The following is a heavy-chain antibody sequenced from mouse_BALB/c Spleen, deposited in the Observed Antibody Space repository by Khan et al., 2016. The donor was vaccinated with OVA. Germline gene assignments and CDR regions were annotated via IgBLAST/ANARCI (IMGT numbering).Heavy chain of an antibody. Sequence: QVQLKQSGAQLARPGASVRLSCKASGYTFTDYYINWMRQRTGEGLEWIGEIYPGSDNTYYNEKFKDRATLTADKSSSTAYMHLSSLTSEDSAVYFWAREWAAWFPYWGQGTLVTVSA. CDR2: IYPGSDNT. CDR1: GYTFTDYY. CDR3: AREWAAWFPY. J-gene: IGHJ3*01. V-gene: IGHV1-77*01.